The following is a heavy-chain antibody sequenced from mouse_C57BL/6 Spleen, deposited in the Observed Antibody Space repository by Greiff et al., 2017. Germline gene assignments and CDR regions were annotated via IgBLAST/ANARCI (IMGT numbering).Heavy chain of an antibody. Sequence: EVKVEESGPGLVKPSQSLSLTCSVTGYSITRGYYWNWIRQFPGNKLEWMGYISYDGSNNYNPSLKNRISITRDTYKNQFFLKLNSVTTEDTATYYCARYYYGSSYDWYFDVWGTGTTVTVSS. CDR3: ARYYYGSSYDWYFDV. V-gene: IGHV3-6*01. J-gene: IGHJ1*03. CDR2: ISYDGSN. D-gene: IGHD1-1*01. CDR1: GYSITRGYY.